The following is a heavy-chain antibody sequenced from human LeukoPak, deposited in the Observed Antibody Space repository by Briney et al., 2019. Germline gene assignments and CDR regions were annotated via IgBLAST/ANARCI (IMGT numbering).Heavy chain of an antibody. J-gene: IGHJ4*02. CDR3: AKNHERGYSGYSPDGDFDY. Sequence: GASVKVSCKASGGTFSSYAISWVRQAPGQGLEWMGGIIPIFGTANYAQKFQGRVTITADESTSTAYMELSSLRSEDTAVYYCAKNHERGYSGYSPDGDFDYWGQGTLVTVSS. CDR1: GGTFSSYA. V-gene: IGHV1-69*13. CDR2: IIPIFGTA. D-gene: IGHD5-12*01.